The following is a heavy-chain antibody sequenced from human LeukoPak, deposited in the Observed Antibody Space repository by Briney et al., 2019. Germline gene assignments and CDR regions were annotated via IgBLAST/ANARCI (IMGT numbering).Heavy chain of an antibody. CDR1: GGSISSGDYY. CDR2: IYYSGST. CDR3: ASRTRASRNFDY. Sequence: SETLSLTCTVSGGSISSGDYYWSWIRQPPGKGLEWIGYIYYSGSTYYNPSPKSRVAISVDTSKNQFSLKLSSVTATDTAVYYCASRTRASRNFDYWGQGTLVTVSS. J-gene: IGHJ4*02. D-gene: IGHD1-26*01. V-gene: IGHV4-30-4*01.